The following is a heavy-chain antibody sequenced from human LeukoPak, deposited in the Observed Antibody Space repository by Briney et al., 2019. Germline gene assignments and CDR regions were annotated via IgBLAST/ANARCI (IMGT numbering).Heavy chain of an antibody. J-gene: IGHJ4*02. D-gene: IGHD5-12*01. V-gene: IGHV1-18*01. Sequence: ASVKVSCKASGYTFTSYGISWVRQAPGQGLEWMGWISAYNGNTNYAQKLQGRVTMTTDTSTSTAYMELRSLRSDDTAVYYCARDLRGYSSYDSNPTFDYWGQGTLVTVAS. CDR3: ARDLRGYSSYDSNPTFDY. CDR2: ISAYNGNT. CDR1: GYTFTSYG.